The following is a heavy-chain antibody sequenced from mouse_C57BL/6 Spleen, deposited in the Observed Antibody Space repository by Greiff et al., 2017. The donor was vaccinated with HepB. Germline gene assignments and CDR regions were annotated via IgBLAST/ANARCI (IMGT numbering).Heavy chain of an antibody. J-gene: IGHJ3*01. CDR1: GFTFSSYA. CDR3: ARDQDSSGYVSFAY. D-gene: IGHD3-2*02. Sequence: EVMLVESGGGLVKPGGSLKLSCAASGFTFSSYAMSWVRQTPEKRLEWVATISDGGSYTYYPDNVKGRFTSSRDNAKNNLYLQMSHLKSEDTAMYYCARDQDSSGYVSFAYWGQGTLVTVSA. V-gene: IGHV5-4*01. CDR2: ISDGGSYT.